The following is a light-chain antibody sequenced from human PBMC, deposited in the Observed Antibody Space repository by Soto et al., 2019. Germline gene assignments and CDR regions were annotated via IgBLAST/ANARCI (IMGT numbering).Light chain of an antibody. Sequence: DIVLTQSPDTLSLSPGERATLSCRASQSVSSNYLACYQQKPGQAPRLLIYGASTRATGIPDRFSGSGSGTDFTLTISRLEPEDFAVYYCQQYGSSSYTFGQGTTLEIK. J-gene: IGKJ2*01. CDR2: GAS. CDR3: QQYGSSSYT. CDR1: QSVSSNY. V-gene: IGKV3-20*01.